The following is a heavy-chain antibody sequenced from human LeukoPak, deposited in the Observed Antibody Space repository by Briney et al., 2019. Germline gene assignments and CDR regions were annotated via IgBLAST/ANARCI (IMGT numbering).Heavy chain of an antibody. D-gene: IGHD3-22*01. CDR1: GFTFSIYA. CDR3: AKDPSYYYDSSGLN. Sequence: GGSLRLSCAASGFTFSIYAMSWVRQAPGKGLEWVSAISGSGGSTYYADSVKGRFTISRDNSKNTLYLQMNSLRAEDTAVYYCAKDPSYYYDSSGLNWGQGTLVTVSS. CDR2: ISGSGGST. V-gene: IGHV3-23*01. J-gene: IGHJ4*02.